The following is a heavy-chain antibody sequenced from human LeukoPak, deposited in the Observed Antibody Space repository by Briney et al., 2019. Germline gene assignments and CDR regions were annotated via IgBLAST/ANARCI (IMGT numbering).Heavy chain of an antibody. V-gene: IGHV1-2*02. CDR1: GYTFTDYY. CDR3: ARDGRIYGDSRVDY. CDR2: VNPKSGGT. D-gene: IGHD4-17*01. Sequence: VASVKVSCKASGYTFTDYYIHWVRQAPGQGLEWMGWVNPKSGGTSTAQKFQGRVTMTSDTSISTAYMDLSGLRSDDTAVYYCARDGRIYGDSRVDYWGQGTLVTVSS. J-gene: IGHJ4*02.